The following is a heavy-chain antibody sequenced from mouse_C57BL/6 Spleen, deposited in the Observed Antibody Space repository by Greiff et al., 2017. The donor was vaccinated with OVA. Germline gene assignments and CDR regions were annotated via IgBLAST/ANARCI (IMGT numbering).Heavy chain of an antibody. CDR2: INPNNGGT. J-gene: IGHJ1*03. D-gene: IGHD1-1*01. CDR3: ARTDTVVARWYFDV. CDR1: GYTFTDYN. V-gene: IGHV1-18*01. Sequence: EVKLMESGPELVKPGASVKIPCKASGYTFTDYNMDWVKQSHGKSLEWIGDINPNNGGTIYNQKFKGKATLTVDKSSSTAYMELRSLTSEDTAVYYCARTDTVVARWYFDVWGTGTTVTVSS.